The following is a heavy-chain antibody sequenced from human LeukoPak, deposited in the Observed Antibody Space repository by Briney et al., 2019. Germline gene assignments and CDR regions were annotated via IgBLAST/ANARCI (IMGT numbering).Heavy chain of an antibody. D-gene: IGHD2-2*01. J-gene: IGHJ3*02. CDR1: GGSLSSGGYY. Sequence: KPSETLSLTCTVSGGSLSSGGYYWSWIRQHPGKGLEWIGYIYYSGSTYYNPSLKSRVTISVDTSKNQFSLKLSSVTAADTAVYYCARDICSSTSCYEDIWGQGTMVTVSS. CDR2: IYYSGST. CDR3: ARDICSSTSCYEDI. V-gene: IGHV4-31*03.